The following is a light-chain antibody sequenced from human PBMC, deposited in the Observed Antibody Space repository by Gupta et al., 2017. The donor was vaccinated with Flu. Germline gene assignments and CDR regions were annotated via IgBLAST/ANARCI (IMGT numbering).Light chain of an antibody. CDR2: WAS. CDR3: QQSYTIPYT. CDR1: QSVLDSTNNKNY. Sequence: SLGQRATISGKASQSVLDSTNNKNYLAWYQQKPGQPPKLLIYWASTRESGVPDRFSGSGSGTDFTLTISSLQAEDVAVYYCQQSYTIPYTFGQGTKLEIK. J-gene: IGKJ2*01. V-gene: IGKV4-1*01.